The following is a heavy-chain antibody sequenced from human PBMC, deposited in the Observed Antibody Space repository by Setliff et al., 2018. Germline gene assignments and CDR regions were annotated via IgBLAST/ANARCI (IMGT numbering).Heavy chain of an antibody. V-gene: IGHV1-69*05. CDR2: IIPIFGTT. D-gene: IGHD5-12*01. CDR1: GGTFSNYD. Sequence: SVKVSCKASGGTFSNYDISWVRQAPGQGLEWMGGIIPIFGTTNYAQRFQGRVTITTDESTSTAYMELSSLRSEDTAVYYCARERGDIVTTTSYYYYLGVWGKGTTVTVSS. J-gene: IGHJ6*03. CDR3: ARERGDIVTTTSYYYYLGV.